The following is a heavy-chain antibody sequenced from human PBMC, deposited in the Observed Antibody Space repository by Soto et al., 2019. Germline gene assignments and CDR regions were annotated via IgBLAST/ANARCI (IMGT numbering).Heavy chain of an antibody. CDR2: IMPVFRTP. CDR3: ARDNDRPQLGGNYYYILDV. CDR1: GGTFRTAA. V-gene: IGHV1-69*12. Sequence: QVQLEQSGAEVKKPGSSVKVSCKASGGTFRTAAVSWVRQAPGQGLEWMGGIMPVFRTPDYAQKFHGRVTITADESTITVYMELRGLRSDDTAVYYCARDNDRPQLGGNYYYILDVWGQGTTITVSS. J-gene: IGHJ6*02. D-gene: IGHD2-8*01.